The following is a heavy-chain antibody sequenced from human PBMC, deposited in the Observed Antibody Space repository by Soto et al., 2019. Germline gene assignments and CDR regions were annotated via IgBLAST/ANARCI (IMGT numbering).Heavy chain of an antibody. D-gene: IGHD4-17*01. J-gene: IGHJ3*02. CDR2: ISGSGGST. CDR1: GFTFSSYA. V-gene: IGHV3-23*01. Sequence: EVQLLESGGGLVQPGGALRLSCAASGFTFSSYAMSWVRQAPGKGLEWVSAISGSGGSTYYADSVKGRFTISRDNSKNTLYLQINSMRAEDTAVYYCAKDYGDYEEGAFDIWGQGTMVTVSS. CDR3: AKDYGDYEEGAFDI.